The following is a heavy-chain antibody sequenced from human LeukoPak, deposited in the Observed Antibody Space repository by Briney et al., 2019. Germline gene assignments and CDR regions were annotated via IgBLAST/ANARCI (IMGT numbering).Heavy chain of an antibody. CDR2: IYHSGST. Sequence: SETLSLTCTVSGYSISSGYYWGWIRQPPGQGLEWIGSIYHSGSTYYNPSLKSRVTISVDTSKNQFSLKLSSVTAADTAVYYCARDGWNDDDGFDIWGQGTMVTVSS. D-gene: IGHD1-1*01. CDR1: GYSISSGYY. CDR3: ARDGWNDDDGFDI. J-gene: IGHJ3*02. V-gene: IGHV4-38-2*02.